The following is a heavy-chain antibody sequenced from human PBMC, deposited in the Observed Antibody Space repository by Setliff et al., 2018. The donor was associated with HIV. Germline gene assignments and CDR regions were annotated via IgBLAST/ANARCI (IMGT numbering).Heavy chain of an antibody. V-gene: IGHV2-5*02. CDR3: VFGRGDGYFDY. D-gene: IGHD3-10*01. Sequence: SGPTLVNPTGSLTVTCSISGVSFSSSGLYAGWIRQPPGKALEWLAVIYGDGTDFFRPSLKSRLSITKDASKNQVVLTMTNMDPADTATYYCVFGRGDGYFDYWGQGTLVTVSS. CDR2: IYGDGTD. CDR1: GVSFSSSGLY. J-gene: IGHJ4*02.